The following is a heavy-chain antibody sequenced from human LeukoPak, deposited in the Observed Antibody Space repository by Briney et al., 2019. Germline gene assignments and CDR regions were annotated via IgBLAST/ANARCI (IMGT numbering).Heavy chain of an antibody. V-gene: IGHV4-34*01. CDR2: INHSGST. J-gene: IGHJ4*02. CDR1: GGSFSGYY. CDR3: ARVMLAYCGGDCYAWVFDY. Sequence: SQTLSLTCAVYGGSFSGYYWSWIRQPPGKGLEWIGEINHSGSTNYNPSLKSRVTISVDTSKNQFSLKLSSVTAADTAVYYCARVMLAYCGGDCYAWVFDYWGQGTLVTVSS. D-gene: IGHD2-21*02.